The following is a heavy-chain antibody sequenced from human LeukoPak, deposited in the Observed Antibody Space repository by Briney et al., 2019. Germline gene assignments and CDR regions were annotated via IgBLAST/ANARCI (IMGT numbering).Heavy chain of an antibody. CDR1: GFTFSSYS. CDR3: ARGVNGSGSQLDY. D-gene: IGHD3-10*01. J-gene: IGHJ4*02. V-gene: IGHV3-21*01. Sequence: GGSLRLSCAASGFTFSSYSMNWVRQAPGKGLEWVSSISSSSSYIYYADSVKGRFTISRDSAKNSLYLQMNSLRAEDTAVYYCARGVNGSGSQLDYWGQGTLVTVSS. CDR2: ISSSSSYI.